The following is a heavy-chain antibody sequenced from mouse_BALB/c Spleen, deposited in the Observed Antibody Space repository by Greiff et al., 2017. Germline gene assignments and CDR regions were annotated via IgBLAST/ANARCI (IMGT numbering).Heavy chain of an antibody. CDR3: ARPAITTAWFAY. J-gene: IGHJ3*01. CDR2: IYPGNGDT. V-gene: IGHV1-12*01. CDR1: GYTFTSYN. Sequence: LQQPGAELVKPGASVKMSCKASGYTFTSYNMHWVKQTPGQGLEWIGAIYPGNGDTSYNQKFKGKATLTADKSSSTAYMQLSSLTSEDSAVYYCARPAITTAWFAYWGQGTLVTVSA. D-gene: IGHD1-2*01.